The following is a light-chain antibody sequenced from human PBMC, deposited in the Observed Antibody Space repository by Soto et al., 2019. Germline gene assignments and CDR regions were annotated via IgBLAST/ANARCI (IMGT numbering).Light chain of an antibody. CDR3: QQYGSSSEIT. J-gene: IGKJ5*01. V-gene: IGKV3-20*01. CDR2: GAS. CDR1: QSVGSN. Sequence: VMTQSPATLSVSPGEGATPSCRASQSVGSNLAWYQQKPAQAPRLLIYGASSRATGFPDRFSGSGSGTDFTLTISGLEPEDSAVYYCQQYGSSSEITFGQGTRLEIK.